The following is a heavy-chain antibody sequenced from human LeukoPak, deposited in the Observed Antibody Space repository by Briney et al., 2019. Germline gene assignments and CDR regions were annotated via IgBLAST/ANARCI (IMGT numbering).Heavy chain of an antibody. D-gene: IGHD2-2*01. CDR3: ARIGYCSSTSCSHTFDI. Sequence: PGGSLRLSCAASGFTFSSYWTTWVRQAPGKGLEWVANIKQDGSEKYYVDSVKGRFTVSRDNAKNSLYLQMNSLRADDTAVYYCARIGYCSSTSCSHTFDIWGQGTMVTVSS. V-gene: IGHV3-7*01. CDR1: GFTFSSYW. CDR2: IKQDGSEK. J-gene: IGHJ3*02.